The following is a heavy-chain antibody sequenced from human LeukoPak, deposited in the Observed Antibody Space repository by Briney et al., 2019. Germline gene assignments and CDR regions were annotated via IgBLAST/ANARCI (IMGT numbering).Heavy chain of an antibody. CDR3: ARQHSGVTAMAHFDY. J-gene: IGHJ4*02. CDR2: IYPGGSDT. CDR1: GYSFTSYW. V-gene: IGHV5-51*01. Sequence: GESLKISCMGSGYSFTSYWIGWVRQMPGKGLEWMGSIYPGGSDTRYSPSFQGQVTISADKSISTAYLQWSSLKASDTAMYYCARQHSGVTAMAHFDYWGQGTLVTVSS. D-gene: IGHD5-18*01.